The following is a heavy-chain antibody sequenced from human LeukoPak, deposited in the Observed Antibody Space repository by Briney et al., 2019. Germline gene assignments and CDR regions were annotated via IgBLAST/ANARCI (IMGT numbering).Heavy chain of an antibody. Sequence: TGGSLRLSCAASGFTFSTYGMHWVRQAPGKGREWVAFIRFDGTNKYYADSVKGRFAISRDSSKNTLYLQMNSLRAEDTAVYYCAKGYCSGSCYNGLDYWGQGTLVTVSS. D-gene: IGHD2-15*01. CDR3: AKGYCSGSCYNGLDY. V-gene: IGHV3-30*02. J-gene: IGHJ4*02. CDR2: IRFDGTNK. CDR1: GFTFSTYG.